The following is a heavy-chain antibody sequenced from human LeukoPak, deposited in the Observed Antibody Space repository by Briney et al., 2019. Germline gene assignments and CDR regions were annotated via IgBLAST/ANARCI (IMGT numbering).Heavy chain of an antibody. CDR3: ARRPQSRGYSYGYERYYYSYYMDV. CDR2: INHSGST. D-gene: IGHD5-18*01. J-gene: IGHJ6*03. V-gene: IGHV4-34*01. Sequence: SETLSLTCAVYGGSFSGYYWSWIRQPPGKGLEWIGEINHSGSTNYNPSLKSRVTISVDPSKHQFSLKLRSVTAADTAVYYCARRPQSRGYSYGYERYYYSYYMDVWGKGTTVTISS. CDR1: GGSFSGYY.